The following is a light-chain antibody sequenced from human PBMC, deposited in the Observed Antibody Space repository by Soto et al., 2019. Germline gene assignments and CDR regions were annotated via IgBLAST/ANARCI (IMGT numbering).Light chain of an antibody. CDR3: QQYNSWWT. J-gene: IGKJ1*01. CDR1: ESVNSW. V-gene: IGKV1-5*03. Sequence: DIQMTQSPSTLSASVGDRVTMTCRASESVNSWVAWYQQKPGKAPKLLIYKASSLESGVPSRFSGSGSGTEFTLTISSLQPDDFATYYCQQYNSWWTFGQGTTGDIK. CDR2: KAS.